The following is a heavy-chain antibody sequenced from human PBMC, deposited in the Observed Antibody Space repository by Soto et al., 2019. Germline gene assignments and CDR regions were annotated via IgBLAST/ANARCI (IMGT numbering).Heavy chain of an antibody. V-gene: IGHV4-34*01. Sequence: QVQLQQWGAGLLKPSETLSLTCAVYGGSFSGYYWSWIRQPPGKGLEWIGEINHSGSTNYNPSLKSRVTISVDTSKNPFSLKVSSVTAADPAVYYCARGLRFDPWGQGTLVTVSS. CDR1: GGSFSGYY. J-gene: IGHJ5*02. D-gene: IGHD1-26*01. CDR3: ARGLRFDP. CDR2: INHSGST.